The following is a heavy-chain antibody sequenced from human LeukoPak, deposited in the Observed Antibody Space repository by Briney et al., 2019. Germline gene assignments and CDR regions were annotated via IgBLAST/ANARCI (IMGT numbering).Heavy chain of an antibody. J-gene: IGHJ3*02. CDR2: INPGGDNT. V-gene: IGHV1-46*01. CDR1: GYTFTNYY. D-gene: IGHD5-24*01. Sequence: ASVKVSRKASGYTFTNYYIHWVRQAPGQGLEWMGLINPGGDNTDYAQNFQGRVTMTRDTSTSTVYMGLSSLRSEDTAVYYCARIRDGYNDAYDIWGQGTMVTVSS. CDR3: ARIRDGYNDAYDI.